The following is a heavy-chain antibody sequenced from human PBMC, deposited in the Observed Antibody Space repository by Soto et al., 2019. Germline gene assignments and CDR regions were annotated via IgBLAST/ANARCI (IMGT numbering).Heavy chain of an antibody. CDR1: GFTFSSYS. V-gene: IGHV3-21*01. Sequence: PGGSLRLSCAASGFTFSSYSMNWVRQAPGKGLGWVSSISSSSSYIYYADSVKGRFTISRDNAKNSLYLQMNSLRAEDTAVYYCARPIGAFWSADIGFDYWGQGTLVTVSS. J-gene: IGHJ4*02. CDR2: ISSSSSYI. CDR3: ARPIGAFWSADIGFDY. D-gene: IGHD3-3*01.